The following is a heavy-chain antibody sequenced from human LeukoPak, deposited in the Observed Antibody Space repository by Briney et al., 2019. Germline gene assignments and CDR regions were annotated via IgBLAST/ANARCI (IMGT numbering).Heavy chain of an antibody. D-gene: IGHD2-2*01. Sequence: PGGSLRLPCAASGFTFSSYAMHWVRQAPGKGLEWVAVISYDGSNKYYADSVKGRFTISRDNSKNTLYLQMNSLRAEDTAVYYCAREDLSCPRPCYYYGMGVWGQGTTVTVSS. CDR3: AREDLSCPRPCYYYGMGV. CDR1: GFTFSSYA. V-gene: IGHV3-30-3*01. CDR2: ISYDGSNK. J-gene: IGHJ6*02.